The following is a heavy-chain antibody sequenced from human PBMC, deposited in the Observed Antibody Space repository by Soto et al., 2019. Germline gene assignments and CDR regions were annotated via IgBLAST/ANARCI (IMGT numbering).Heavy chain of an antibody. CDR1: GDSVNSENYY. V-gene: IGHV4-61*01. Sequence: SETLSLTCSVSGDSVNSENYYWTWIRQSPGKGLEWIGYAHSSGRTNYNPSLKSRVTISVDTPMNKFSLKLTSVTAADTAVYYCARDVRGYSRALDYWGQGTLVTVSS. D-gene: IGHD5-18*01. CDR2: AHSSGRT. CDR3: ARDVRGYSRALDY. J-gene: IGHJ4*02.